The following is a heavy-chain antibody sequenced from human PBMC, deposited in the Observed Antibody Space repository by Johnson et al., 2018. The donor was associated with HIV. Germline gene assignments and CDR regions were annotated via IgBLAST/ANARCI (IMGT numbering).Heavy chain of an antibody. CDR3: ARDTITMVRGVVDAFDI. Sequence: EVQLLESGGGLVQPGGSLRLSCAASGFTFSSYDMHWVRQATGKGLEWVSAIGTAGDTYYPGSVKGRFTISRDNSKNTLYLQMNSLRAEDTAVYYCARDTITMVRGVVDAFDIWGQGTMVTVSS. D-gene: IGHD3-10*01. CDR1: GFTFSSYD. CDR2: IGTAGDT. J-gene: IGHJ3*02. V-gene: IGHV3-13*01.